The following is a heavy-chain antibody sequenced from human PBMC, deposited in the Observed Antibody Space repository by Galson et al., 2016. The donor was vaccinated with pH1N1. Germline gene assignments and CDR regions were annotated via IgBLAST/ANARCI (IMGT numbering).Heavy chain of an antibody. J-gene: IGHJ4*02. D-gene: IGHD2-15*01. Sequence: ETLSLPCTVSGGSVTSNTSYWSWIRQPPGKGLEWIAYISYTGSTDYNPSLKSRVTISLDTSKNQFSLNLTSVTAADTAVYYCARAFGAATSDYWGQGTLVTVSS. CDR1: GGSVTSNTSY. CDR3: ARAFGAATSDY. V-gene: IGHV4-61*01. CDR2: ISYTGST.